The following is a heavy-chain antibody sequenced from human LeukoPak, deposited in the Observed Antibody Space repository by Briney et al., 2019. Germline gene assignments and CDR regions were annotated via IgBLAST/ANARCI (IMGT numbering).Heavy chain of an antibody. CDR3: AGGSYYDSSGYSDY. CDR1: GYTFTGYY. CDR2: INPNSGGT. J-gene: IGHJ4*02. V-gene: IGHV1-2*02. Sequence: ASVKVSCKASGYTFTGYYMHWVRQAPGQGLERMGWINPNSGGTNYAQKFQGRVTMTRHTSISTAYMELSRLRSDDTAVYYCAGGSYYDSSGYSDYWGQGTLVTVSS. D-gene: IGHD3-22*01.